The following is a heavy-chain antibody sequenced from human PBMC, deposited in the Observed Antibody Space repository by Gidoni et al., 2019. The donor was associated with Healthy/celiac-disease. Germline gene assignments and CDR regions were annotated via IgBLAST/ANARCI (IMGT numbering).Heavy chain of an antibody. D-gene: IGHD3-10*01. V-gene: IGHV3-23*01. CDR3: AKVGGSGSYYSVGYFDY. CDR2: ISGSGGST. CDR1: GFTFSSYA. J-gene: IGHJ4*02. Sequence: VQLLESGGGLVQPGGSLRLSCAASGFTFSSYAMSWVRQATGKGLEWVSAISGSGGSTYYADSVKGRFTISRDNSKNTLYLQMNSLRAEDTAVYYCAKVGGSGSYYSVGYFDYWGQGTLVTVSS.